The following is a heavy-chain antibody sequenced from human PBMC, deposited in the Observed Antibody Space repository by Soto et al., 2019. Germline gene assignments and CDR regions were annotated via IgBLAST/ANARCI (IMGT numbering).Heavy chain of an antibody. J-gene: IGHJ6*02. D-gene: IGHD3-3*01. V-gene: IGHV4-4*02. Sequence: PSETLSLTCAVSGGSISSSNWWSWVRQPPGKGLEWIGEIYHSGSTNYNPSLKSRVTISVDKSKNQFSLKLSSVTAADTAVYYCARGKMDDFWSGFSSDYGMDVWGQGTTVTVSS. CDR3: ARGKMDDFWSGFSSDYGMDV. CDR1: GGSISSSNW. CDR2: IYHSGST.